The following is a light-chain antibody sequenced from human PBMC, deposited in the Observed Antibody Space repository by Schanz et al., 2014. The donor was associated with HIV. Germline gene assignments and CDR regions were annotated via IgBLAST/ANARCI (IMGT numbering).Light chain of an antibody. Sequence: EIVLTQSPGTLSLSPGERATLSCRASQSISTYLAWYQQKPGQAPRLLISVASNRASGIPARFSGSGSGTDFTLTISRLEPEDFAVYYCQQYGSSFGPGTKVDIK. CDR3: QQYGSS. V-gene: IGKV3-20*01. J-gene: IGKJ3*01. CDR1: QSISTY. CDR2: VAS.